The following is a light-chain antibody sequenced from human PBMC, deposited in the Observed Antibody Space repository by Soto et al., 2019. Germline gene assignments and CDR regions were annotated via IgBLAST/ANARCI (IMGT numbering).Light chain of an antibody. CDR1: QSISNW. CDR2: DAS. V-gene: IGKV1-5*01. Sequence: DIQMTQSPSTLSASVGDRVTITCRASQSISNWLAWYQQKPGKAPKLLIYDASTLQSGVPSRFSGSGSATEFTLTISSLQAADVASYYCQQYSTYSWTFGQGTKVDIK. J-gene: IGKJ1*01. CDR3: QQYSTYSWT.